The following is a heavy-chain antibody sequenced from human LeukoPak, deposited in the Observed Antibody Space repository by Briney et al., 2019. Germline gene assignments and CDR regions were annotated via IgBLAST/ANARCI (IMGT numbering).Heavy chain of an antibody. CDR1: GFTFSRYA. D-gene: IGHD5-18*01. Sequence: GGSLRLSCAASGFTFSRYAMHWVRQAPGKGLEWVAVISYDGTNKYYADPVKGRYTISRDNSKNTLYLQMNSLRAEDTAVYYCARDFWVPSRTAPDYWGKGPLATVSS. J-gene: IGHJ4*02. V-gene: IGHV3-30*01. CDR3: ARDFWVPSRTAPDY. CDR2: ISYDGTNK.